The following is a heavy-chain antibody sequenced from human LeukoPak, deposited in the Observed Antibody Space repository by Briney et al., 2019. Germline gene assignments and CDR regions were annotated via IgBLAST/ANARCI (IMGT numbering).Heavy chain of an antibody. Sequence: PGGSLRLSCAASGFTFSSYSMNWVRQAPGKGLEWVSSISSSSSYIYYADSVKGRFTISRDNAKNSLYLQMNSLRAEDTALYYCARDRSREWPNNWFDPWGQGTLVTVSS. D-gene: IGHD3-3*01. CDR1: GFTFSSYS. V-gene: IGHV3-21*04. J-gene: IGHJ5*02. CDR2: ISSSSSYI. CDR3: ARDRSREWPNNWFDP.